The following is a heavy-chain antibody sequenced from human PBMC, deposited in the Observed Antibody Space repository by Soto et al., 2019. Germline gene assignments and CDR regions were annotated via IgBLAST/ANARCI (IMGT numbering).Heavy chain of an antibody. CDR1: GYTFTSYY. V-gene: IGHV1-46*01. J-gene: IGHJ4*02. CDR3: ARDPSHSYYTLFYYFDY. Sequence: GASVKVSCKASGYTFTSYYMHWVRQAPGQGLEWMGIINPSGGSTSYAQKFQGRVTMTRDTSTSTVYMELNSLRAEDAAVYYCARDPSHSYYTLFYYFDYWGQGTLVTVSS. D-gene: IGHD1-26*01. CDR2: INPSGGST.